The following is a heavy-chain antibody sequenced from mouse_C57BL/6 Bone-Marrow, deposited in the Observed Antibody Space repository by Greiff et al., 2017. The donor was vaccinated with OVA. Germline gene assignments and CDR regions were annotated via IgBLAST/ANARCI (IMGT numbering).Heavy chain of an antibody. CDR3: ARGDYDYDRGVYYFDY. CDR2: IDPNSGGT. CDR1: GYTFTSYW. J-gene: IGHJ2*01. V-gene: IGHV1-72*01. Sequence: QVQLQQSGAELVKPGASVKLSCKASGYTFTSYWMHWVKQRPGRGLEWIGRIDPNSGGTKYNEKFKSKATLTVDKPSSTAYMQLSSLTSEDSAVYYGARGDYDYDRGVYYFDYWGQGTTLTVSS. D-gene: IGHD2-4*01.